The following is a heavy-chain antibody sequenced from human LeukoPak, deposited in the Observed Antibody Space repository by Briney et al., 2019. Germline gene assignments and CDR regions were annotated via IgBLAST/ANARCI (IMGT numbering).Heavy chain of an antibody. D-gene: IGHD6-19*01. CDR1: GCSVSSGSYY. CDR3: ARVIGKVAGSYYYYGMDV. V-gene: IGHV4-61*01. CDR2: IYYSGST. Sequence: SETLSLTCTVSGCSVSSGSYYWSWIRQPPGKGLVWIGYIYYSGSTNYNPSLKSRVTISVDTSKNQFSLKLSSVTAADTAVYYCARVIGKVAGSYYYYGMDVWGKGTTVTVSS. J-gene: IGHJ6*04.